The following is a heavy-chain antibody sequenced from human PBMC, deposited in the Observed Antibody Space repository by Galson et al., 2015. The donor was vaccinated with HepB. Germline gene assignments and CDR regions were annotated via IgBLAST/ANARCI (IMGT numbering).Heavy chain of an antibody. CDR3: ARLEGYYDSSGAFDY. V-gene: IGHV3-7*01. J-gene: IGHJ4*02. Sequence: SLRLSCAASGFTFSSYWMSWVRQAPGKGLEWVANIKQDGSEKYYVDSVKGRFTISRDNAKNSLYLQMNSLRAEDTAVYYCARLEGYYDSSGAFDYWGQGTLVTVSS. CDR2: IKQDGSEK. CDR1: GFTFSSYW. D-gene: IGHD3-22*01.